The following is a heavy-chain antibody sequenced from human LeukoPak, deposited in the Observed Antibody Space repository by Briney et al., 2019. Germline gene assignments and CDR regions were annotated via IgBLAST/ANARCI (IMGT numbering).Heavy chain of an antibody. CDR3: AKDVVGAINYFDY. CDR1: GFTFSSYA. CDR2: ISSTGDST. D-gene: IGHD1-26*01. J-gene: IGHJ4*02. Sequence: PGGSLRLSCAASGFTFSSYAMSWVRQAPGKGLEWVSVISSTGDSTYYGDSVKGRFTISRNNSKNTLYLQMNSLRADDTAVYYCAKDVVGAINYFDYWGQGTLVTVSS. V-gene: IGHV3-23*01.